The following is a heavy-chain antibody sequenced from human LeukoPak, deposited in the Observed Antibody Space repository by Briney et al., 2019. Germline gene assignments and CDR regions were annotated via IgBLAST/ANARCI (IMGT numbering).Heavy chain of an antibody. V-gene: IGHV4-59*01. CDR1: GGSISSYY. CDR2: IYYSGST. D-gene: IGHD5-18*01. CDR3: ARDGYRYGYGAFDI. J-gene: IGHJ3*02. Sequence: SETLSLTCTVSGGSISSYYWSWIRQPPGKGLEWIGYIYYSGSTYYNPSLKSRVTISVDTSKNQFSLKLSSVTTADTAVYYCARDGYRYGYGAFDIWGQGTMVTVSS.